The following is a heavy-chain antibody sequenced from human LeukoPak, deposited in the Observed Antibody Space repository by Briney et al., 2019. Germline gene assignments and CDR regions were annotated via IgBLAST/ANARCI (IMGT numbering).Heavy chain of an antibody. Sequence: GGSLRLSCAASGFTFSTYDLSWVRQAPGKGLEWVSAISASGVNTYYADSVKGRFTISRDNSKNTLYLQMNSLRAEDTAVYYCAKDDSDGLYFDYWGQGTLVTVSS. D-gene: IGHD3-22*01. CDR1: GFTFSTYD. V-gene: IGHV3-23*01. J-gene: IGHJ4*02. CDR2: ISASGVNT. CDR3: AKDDSDGLYFDY.